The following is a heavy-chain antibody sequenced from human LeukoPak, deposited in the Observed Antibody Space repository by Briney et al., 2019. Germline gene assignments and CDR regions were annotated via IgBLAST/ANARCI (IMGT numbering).Heavy chain of an antibody. J-gene: IGHJ5*02. CDR3: ATDLGNYKWNYGWFDP. D-gene: IGHD1-7*01. CDR1: GVSISSSNSY. Sequence: SETLSLTCTVSGVSISSSNSYWGWIRQPPGKGLEWIGSIYYTGTTYYNPSLKSRVTISVDTSKNQFSLRLNSVTVADTAVYYCATDLGNYKWNYGWFDPWGQGTLVAVSS. V-gene: IGHV4-39*07. CDR2: IYYTGTT.